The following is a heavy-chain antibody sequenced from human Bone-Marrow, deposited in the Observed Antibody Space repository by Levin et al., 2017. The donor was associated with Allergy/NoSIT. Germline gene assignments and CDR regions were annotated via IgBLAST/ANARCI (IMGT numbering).Heavy chain of an antibody. Sequence: GESLKISCQGSGYSFANYWIGWVRQMSGKGLEWMGIIYPGDSDTRYRPSFSGQVTMSVDKSIRTAYLHWDSLKASDTAIYFCARGSRRLKPSGDFDLWGQGTMVAVSS. CDR3: ARGSRRLKPSGDFDL. J-gene: IGHJ3*01. D-gene: IGHD2-21*02. CDR2: IYPGDSDT. V-gene: IGHV5-51*01. CDR1: GYSFANYW.